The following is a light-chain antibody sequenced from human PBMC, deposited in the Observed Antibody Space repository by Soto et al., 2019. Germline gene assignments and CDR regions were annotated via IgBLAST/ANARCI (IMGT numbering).Light chain of an antibody. CDR1: SSNIGSNY. J-gene: IGLJ1*01. Sequence: QSVLTQPPSASGTPGQRVTISCSGSSSNIGSNYVYWYQQLPGTAPKLLIYRNNQRPSGVPDRFSGSKSGTSASLAISGLRSEEDADYYCSAWDDSLSGYVFGTGTKVTVL. CDR3: SAWDDSLSGYV. V-gene: IGLV1-47*01. CDR2: RNN.